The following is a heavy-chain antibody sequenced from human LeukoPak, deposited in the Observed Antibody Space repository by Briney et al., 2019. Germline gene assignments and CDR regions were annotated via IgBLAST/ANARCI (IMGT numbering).Heavy chain of an antibody. Sequence: PGGSLRLSCAASGFIFSNHGMNWVRQAPGKGLEWVSGITGDGRTYYVDSVKGRFTISGGNSKNTLYLQMNILRAEDTAIYYRAKDRAWGAFAYWGQGTLVTVSS. V-gene: IGHV3-23*01. J-gene: IGHJ4*02. CDR3: AKDRAWGAFAY. CDR1: GFIFSNHG. CDR2: ITGDGRT. D-gene: IGHD1-26*01.